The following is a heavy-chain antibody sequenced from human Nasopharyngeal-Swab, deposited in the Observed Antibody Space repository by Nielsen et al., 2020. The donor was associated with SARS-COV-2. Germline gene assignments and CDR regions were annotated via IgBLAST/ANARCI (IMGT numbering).Heavy chain of an antibody. CDR2: IYYSGST. CDR3: ASTGRPGYSSAGALDY. CDR1: GGSISSYY. J-gene: IGHJ4*02. D-gene: IGHD6-25*01. Sequence: SETLSLTCTVSGGSISSYYWSWIRQPPGKGLEWIGYIYYSGSTNYNPSLKSRVTISVDTSKNQFSLKLSSVTAADTAAYYCASTGRPGYSSAGALDYWGQGTLVTVSS. V-gene: IGHV4-59*13.